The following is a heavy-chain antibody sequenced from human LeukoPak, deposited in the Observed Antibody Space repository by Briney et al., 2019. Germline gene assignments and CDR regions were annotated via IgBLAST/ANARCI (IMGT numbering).Heavy chain of an antibody. D-gene: IGHD6-19*01. J-gene: IGHJ5*02. CDR3: ARDGSDLRRGWYWFDP. CDR1: GFTVSSNY. V-gene: IGHV3-66*01. CDR2: IYIGGTP. Sequence: PGGSLRLSGAASGFTVSSNYMSWVRQGPGKGLEWGSDIYIGGTPAYADSVRGRVTISRDNSKNTLYLQMNSLRAEDTAVYYCARDGSDLRRGWYWFDPWGQGTLVTVSS.